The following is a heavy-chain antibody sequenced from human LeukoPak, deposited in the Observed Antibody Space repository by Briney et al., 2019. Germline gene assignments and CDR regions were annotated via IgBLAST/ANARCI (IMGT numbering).Heavy chain of an antibody. J-gene: IGHJ4*02. CDR3: ARVAVSSSWYSDY. CDR2: INSDGSST. V-gene: IGHV3-74*01. D-gene: IGHD6-13*01. CDR1: GFTFSSYW. Sequence: PGGSLRLSCVVSGFTFSSYWMHWVRQAPGKGLVWVSRINSDGSSTTYADSVKGRFTISRDNAKNTLYLQMNSLRVEDTAVYYCARVAVSSSWYSDYWGQGTLVTVSS.